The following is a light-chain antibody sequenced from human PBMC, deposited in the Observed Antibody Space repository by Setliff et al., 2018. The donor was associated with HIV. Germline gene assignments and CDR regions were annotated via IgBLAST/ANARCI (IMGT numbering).Light chain of an antibody. Sequence: EIVLTQSPATLSLSPGEGATLSCRASQSVSSYLAWYQQKPGQALRLLIYDVSNRATGIPARFSGSGSGTDFTLTISSLEPEDFAVYYCQQRRNWPLTFGGGTKVDIK. CDR1: QSVSSY. CDR2: DVS. V-gene: IGKV3-11*01. CDR3: QQRRNWPLT. J-gene: IGKJ4*01.